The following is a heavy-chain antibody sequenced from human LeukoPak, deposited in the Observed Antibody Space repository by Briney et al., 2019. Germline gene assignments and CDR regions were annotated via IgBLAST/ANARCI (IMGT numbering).Heavy chain of an antibody. Sequence: PSETLSLTCTVSGGSISSGGFYWSWIRQHPGKGLEWLGYIYYSGTTYYNPSLKSRVTFSVDTSKNQFSLKLNPVTAADPAQYYCARGTTDGYSYGRFDYWGQGTLVTVSS. CDR2: IYYSGTT. D-gene: IGHD5-18*01. V-gene: IGHV4-31*03. CDR3: ARGTTDGYSYGRFDY. CDR1: GGSISSGGFY. J-gene: IGHJ4*02.